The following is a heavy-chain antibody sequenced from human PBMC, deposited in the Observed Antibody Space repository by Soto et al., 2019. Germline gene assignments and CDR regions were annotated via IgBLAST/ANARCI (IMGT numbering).Heavy chain of an antibody. CDR1: GGSISSGGYY. Sequence: SETLSLTCTVSGGSISSGGYYWSWIRQHPGKGLEWIGYIYYSGSTYYNPSLKSRVTISVDTSKNQFSLKLSSVTAADTAVYYCASMRARYRYSGYDGIGYWGQGTLVTVSS. CDR2: IYYSGST. D-gene: IGHD5-12*01. V-gene: IGHV4-31*03. J-gene: IGHJ4*02. CDR3: ASMRARYRYSGYDGIGY.